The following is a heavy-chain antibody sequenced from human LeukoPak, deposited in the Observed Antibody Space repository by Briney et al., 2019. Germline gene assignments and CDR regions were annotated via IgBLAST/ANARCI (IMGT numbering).Heavy chain of an antibody. CDR1: GGSINNYY. CDR3: ARHDTIFGVADHFDS. Sequence: RSETLSLTCTVSGGSINNYYWSWIRQPPGKGLEWIGYMYYTGTSNYSPSLRGRVTISVDTSKNQFSLKLTSVTAADTALYFCARHDTIFGVADHFDSWGQGTLVTVPS. V-gene: IGHV4-59*08. D-gene: IGHD3-3*01. J-gene: IGHJ4*02. CDR2: MYYTGTS.